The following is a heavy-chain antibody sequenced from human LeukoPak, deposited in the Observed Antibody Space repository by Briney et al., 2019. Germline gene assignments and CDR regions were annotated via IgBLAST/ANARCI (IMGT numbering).Heavy chain of an antibody. CDR3: AELGITMIGGV. CDR1: GYTFTSYD. V-gene: IGHV1-8*03. J-gene: IGHJ6*04. Sequence: ASVKVSCKASGYTFTSYDINWVRQATGQGLEWMGWMNPNSGNTGYAQKFQGRVTITRNTSISTAYMELSSLRAEDTAVYYCAELGITMIGGVWGKGTTVTISS. D-gene: IGHD3-10*02. CDR2: MNPNSGNT.